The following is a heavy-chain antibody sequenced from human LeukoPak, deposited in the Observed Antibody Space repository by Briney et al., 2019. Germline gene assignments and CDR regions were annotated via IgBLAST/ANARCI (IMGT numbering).Heavy chain of an antibody. Sequence: KPGGSLRLSCAASGFTFSDYYMSWIRQAPGKGLEWVSSISSSSSYIYYADSVKGRFTISRDNAKNSLSLQMNTLRAEDTAVYFCARAPTMVVSSDHAFDIWGQGTMVTVSS. CDR2: ISSSSSYI. CDR3: ARAPTMVVSSDHAFDI. J-gene: IGHJ3*02. CDR1: GFTFSDYY. V-gene: IGHV3-11*06. D-gene: IGHD4/OR15-4a*01.